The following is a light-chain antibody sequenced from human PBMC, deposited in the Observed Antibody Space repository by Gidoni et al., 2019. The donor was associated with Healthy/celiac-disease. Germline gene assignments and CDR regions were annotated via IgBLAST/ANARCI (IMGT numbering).Light chain of an antibody. J-gene: IGLJ1*01. V-gene: IGLV2-14*03. CDR3: SSYTSSSTLV. CDR1: SSDVGGYNY. Sequence: QSALTQPASVSGSPGQSITISCTGTSSDVGGYNYVSWYQQHPGKAPKLMIYDGSNRPSGFSNRFSGSKSGNTASLTISGLQAEDEADYYCSSYTSSSTLVFVTGTKVTVL. CDR2: DGS.